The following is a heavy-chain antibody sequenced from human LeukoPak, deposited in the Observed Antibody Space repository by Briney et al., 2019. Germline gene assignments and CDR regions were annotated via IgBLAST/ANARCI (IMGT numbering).Heavy chain of an antibody. CDR2: INHSGST. V-gene: IGHV4-34*01. D-gene: IGHD3-22*01. Sequence: SETLSLTCAVYGGSFSGYYWSWIRQPPGKGLEWIGEINHSGSTNYNPSLKSRVTISVDTSKNQFSLKLSSVTAADTAVYYCATFPLPRYYYDSSGYPVGGAFDIWGQGTMVTVSS. CDR3: ATFPLPRYYYDSSGYPVGGAFDI. J-gene: IGHJ3*02. CDR1: GGSFSGYY.